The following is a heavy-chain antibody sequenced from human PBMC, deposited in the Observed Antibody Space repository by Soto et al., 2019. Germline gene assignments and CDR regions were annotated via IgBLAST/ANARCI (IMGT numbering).Heavy chain of an antibody. V-gene: IGHV4-59*08. D-gene: IGHD4-17*01. CDR1: GGSISTYY. CDR3: ARHIDGDHDYFDS. Sequence: QVQLQESGPGLVKPSETLSLTCTVSGGSISTYYWSWIRQPPGKGLEWIGWIYYSGSASSNPFLKSRVTMSVDTSKNQFSLKLSSVPATDTAMYFCARHIDGDHDYFDSWGQGTLVTVSS. CDR2: IYYSGSA. J-gene: IGHJ4*02.